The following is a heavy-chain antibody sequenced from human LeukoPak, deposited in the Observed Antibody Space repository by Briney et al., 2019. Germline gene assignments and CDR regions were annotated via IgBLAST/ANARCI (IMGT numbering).Heavy chain of an antibody. CDR1: GDSVSSKSAA. D-gene: IGHD1-1*01. V-gene: IGHV6-1*01. J-gene: IGHJ6*03. CDR3: ASGRGRPDYYYMDV. Sequence: SQTLSLTCAISGDSVSSKSAAWNWIRQSPSRGLEWLGRTYYRSKWYNNYAVSVKSRITINPDTSKNQLSLQLNSVTAADTAVYYCASGRGRPDYYYMDVWGKGTTVTVSS. CDR2: TYYRSKWYN.